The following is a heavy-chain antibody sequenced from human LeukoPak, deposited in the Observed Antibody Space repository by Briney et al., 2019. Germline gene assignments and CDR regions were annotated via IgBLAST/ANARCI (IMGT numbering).Heavy chain of an antibody. J-gene: IGHJ5*02. Sequence: SVKVSCKASGGTFSSYAISWVRQAPGQGLEWMGRIIPILGIANYAQKFQGRVAITADKSTSTAYMELSSLRSEDTAVYYCATSAGIAVAGTWNWFDPWGQGTLVTVSS. CDR2: IIPILGIA. D-gene: IGHD6-19*01. CDR1: GGTFSSYA. CDR3: ATSAGIAVAGTWNWFDP. V-gene: IGHV1-69*04.